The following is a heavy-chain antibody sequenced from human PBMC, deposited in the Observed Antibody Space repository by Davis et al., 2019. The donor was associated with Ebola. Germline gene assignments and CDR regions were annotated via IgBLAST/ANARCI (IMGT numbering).Heavy chain of an antibody. V-gene: IGHV3-53*01. D-gene: IGHD2-15*01. J-gene: IGHJ6*03. Sequence: PGGSLRLSCAASGFSVSSNYMSWVRQAPGKGLDWVSVIYTGDSTYYADSVKGRFTISRDDSKNTVYLQMNTLRAEDTAVYHCAKRYTCSGNYMDVWGKGTTVTVSS. CDR1: GFSVSSNY. CDR2: IYTGDST. CDR3: AKRYTCSGNYMDV.